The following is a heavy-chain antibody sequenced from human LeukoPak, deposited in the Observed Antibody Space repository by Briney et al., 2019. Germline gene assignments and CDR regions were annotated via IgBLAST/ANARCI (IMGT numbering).Heavy chain of an antibody. CDR2: IHYSGST. Sequence: SETLSLTCAVSGGSISSGDYYWSWIRQHPGKGLEWIGYIHYSGSTYYNPSLKSRVTISVDTSKKQFSLKLSSVTAADTAVYYCARVGVAAKSSRYFDYWGQGTLVTVSS. CDR3: ARVGVAAKSSRYFDY. V-gene: IGHV4-31*11. CDR1: GGSISSGDYY. D-gene: IGHD2-15*01. J-gene: IGHJ4*02.